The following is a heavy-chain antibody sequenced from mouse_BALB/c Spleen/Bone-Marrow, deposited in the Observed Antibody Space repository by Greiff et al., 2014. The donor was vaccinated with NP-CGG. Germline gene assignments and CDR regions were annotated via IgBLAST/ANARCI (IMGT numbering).Heavy chain of an antibody. J-gene: IGHJ1*01. Sequence: SGPELVKPGASVKMSCKASGYTFTSYVMHWVKQKPGQGLGWIGYINPYNDGTKYNEKFKGKATLTSDKSSSTAYMELSSLTSEDAAVYYCARSPWYFDVWGAGTTVTVSS. CDR1: GYTFTSYV. V-gene: IGHV1-14*01. CDR2: INPYNDGT. CDR3: ARSPWYFDV.